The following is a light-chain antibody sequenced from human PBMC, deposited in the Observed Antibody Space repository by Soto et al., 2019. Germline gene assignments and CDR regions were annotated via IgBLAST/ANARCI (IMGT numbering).Light chain of an antibody. Sequence: QSALTQPPSAPGSPGQSVTISCTGTSSDVGGYNYVSWYQQHPGKAPKLMIYEVNKRPSGVPDRFSGSKSGNTASLTVSGLQTEDEADYYCSSYAGSYTVVFGGGTKVTVL. V-gene: IGLV2-8*01. CDR2: EVN. CDR1: SSDVGGYNY. CDR3: SSYAGSYTVV. J-gene: IGLJ2*01.